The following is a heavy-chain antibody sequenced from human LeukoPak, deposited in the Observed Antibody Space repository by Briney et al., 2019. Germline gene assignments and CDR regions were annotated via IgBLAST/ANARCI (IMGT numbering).Heavy chain of an antibody. D-gene: IGHD3-16*02. Sequence: QPGRSLRLSCAASGFTFSSYGMHWVRQAPGKGLEWVAVISYVGSNKYYADSVKGRFTISRDNSKNTLYLQMNSLRAEDTAVYYCAKDQLTFGGVIAPDYWGQGTLVTVSS. V-gene: IGHV3-30*18. CDR2: ISYVGSNK. CDR1: GFTFSSYG. J-gene: IGHJ4*02. CDR3: AKDQLTFGGVIAPDY.